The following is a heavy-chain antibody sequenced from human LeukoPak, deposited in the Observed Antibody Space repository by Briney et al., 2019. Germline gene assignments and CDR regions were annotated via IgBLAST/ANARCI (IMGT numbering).Heavy chain of an antibody. CDR3: AREGGRGIAAAGTSPGLGIDAFDI. CDR1: GGSISSGGYY. CDR2: IYHSGST. J-gene: IGHJ3*02. Sequence: SETLSLTCTVSGGSISSGGYYWSWIRQPPGKGLEWIGYIYHSGSTYYNPSLKSRVTISVDRSKNQFSLKLSSVTAADTAVYYCAREGGRGIAAAGTSPGLGIDAFDIWGQGTMVTVSS. V-gene: IGHV4-30-2*01. D-gene: IGHD6-13*01.